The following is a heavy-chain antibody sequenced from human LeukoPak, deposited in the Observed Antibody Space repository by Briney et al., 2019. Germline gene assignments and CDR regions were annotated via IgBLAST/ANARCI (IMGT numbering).Heavy chain of an antibody. CDR3: ARLEGCSSTSCYP. J-gene: IGHJ5*02. D-gene: IGHD2-2*01. CDR2: ISSSSSYI. Sequence: GGSLRLSCAASGFTFSSYSMNWVRQAPGKGLEWVSSISSSSSYIYYADSVKDRFTISRDNAKNSLYLQMNSLRAEDTAVYYCARLEGCSSTSCYPWGQGTLVTVSS. CDR1: GFTFSSYS. V-gene: IGHV3-21*01.